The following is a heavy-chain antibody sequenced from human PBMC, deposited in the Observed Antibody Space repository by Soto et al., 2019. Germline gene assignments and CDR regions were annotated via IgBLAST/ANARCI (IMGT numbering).Heavy chain of an antibody. D-gene: IGHD3-22*01. CDR3: ARGRSLYYYDSSGYYHLDY. CDR1: GGSFSGYY. V-gene: IGHV4-34*01. Sequence: SDTLSLTCAVYGGSFSGYYWRWIRQPPGKGLEWIGEINHSGSTNYNPSLKSRVTISVDTSKNQFSLKLSSVTAADTAVYYCARGRSLYYYDSSGYYHLDYWGQGTLVTVS. CDR2: INHSGST. J-gene: IGHJ4*02.